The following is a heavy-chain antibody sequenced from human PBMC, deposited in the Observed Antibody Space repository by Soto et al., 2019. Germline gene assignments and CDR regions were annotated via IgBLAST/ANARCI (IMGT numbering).Heavy chain of an antibody. D-gene: IGHD2-2*02. CDR2: VNSDGCGT. V-gene: IGHV3-74*01. CDR1: GFSFRSYW. CDR3: TRANGPAAIGHFHYGMDV. J-gene: IGHJ6*02. Sequence: EVQLVESGGGLVQPGGSLRLSCVASGFSFRSYWMHWVRQAPGKGLVWVSRVNSDGCGTSYADSVEGRLTISRDNAKNTLYLQMNSLRAEDTAVYYCTRANGPAAIGHFHYGMDVWGQGTTVTVSS.